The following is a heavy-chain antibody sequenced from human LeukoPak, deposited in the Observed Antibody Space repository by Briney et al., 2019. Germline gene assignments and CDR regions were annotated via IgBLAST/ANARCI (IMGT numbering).Heavy chain of an antibody. CDR3: VRPGQSSWWVYFNY. V-gene: IGHV4-4*09. Sequence: SETLSLTCTVSGGSSSGYYWTWIRQPPGKGLEWIGYIHPSGSTNYDPSLKSRVTMSVDTSKNQFSLRLSSVTAADTAVYYCVRPGQSSWWVYFNYWGQGTVVTVSS. D-gene: IGHD2-15*01. CDR1: GGSSSGYY. CDR2: IHPSGST. J-gene: IGHJ4*02.